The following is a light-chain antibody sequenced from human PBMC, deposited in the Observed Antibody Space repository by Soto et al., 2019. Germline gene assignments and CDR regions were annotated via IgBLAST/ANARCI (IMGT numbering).Light chain of an antibody. V-gene: IGLV1-36*01. CDR1: SSNIGNNA. CDR3: AAWDDSLNVVV. CDR2: YDV. Sequence: QSVLTQPPSVSEAPRQRVTISCSGSSSNIGNNAVNWYQQLPGKAPKLLIYYDVLLPSGVSDRFSGSKSGTSASLAISGLQSEDEADYYCAAWDDSLNVVVFGGGTKLTVL. J-gene: IGLJ2*01.